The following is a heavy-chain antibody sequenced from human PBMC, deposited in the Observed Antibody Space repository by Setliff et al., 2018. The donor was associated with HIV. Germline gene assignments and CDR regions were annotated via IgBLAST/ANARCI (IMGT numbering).Heavy chain of an antibody. CDR1: TNTFLNYG. CDR3: ARDVGYCTATSCQTGFDY. D-gene: IGHD2-8*02. J-gene: IGHJ4*02. CDR2: ISVHNDNS. V-gene: IGHV1-18*01. Sequence: ASVKVSCKASTNTFLNYGISWGRQAPGQGLEGMGWISVHNDNSNYAQRFRDRVTMTTDIPTSTAYMELRGLRSDDTAVYYCARDVGYCTATSCQTGFDYWGQGTLVTVSS.